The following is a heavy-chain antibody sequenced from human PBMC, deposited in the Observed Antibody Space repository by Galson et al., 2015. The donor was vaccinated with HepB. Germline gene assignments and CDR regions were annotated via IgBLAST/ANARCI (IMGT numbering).Heavy chain of an antibody. J-gene: IGHJ6*02. V-gene: IGHV3-30*18. CDR1: GFTFSSYS. CDR3: AKDLTIFGVVDSTPGRSGIWGPSRKYHYYGMDV. Sequence: SLRLSCAASGFTFSSYSMNWVRQAPGKGLEWVAVISNDGSKKYYGDSVKGRFTISRDNSKNTLYMEMNSLRAEDTAVYYCAKDLTIFGVVDSTPGRSGIWGPSRKYHYYGMDVWGQGTTVTVSS. D-gene: IGHD3-3*01. CDR2: ISNDGSKK.